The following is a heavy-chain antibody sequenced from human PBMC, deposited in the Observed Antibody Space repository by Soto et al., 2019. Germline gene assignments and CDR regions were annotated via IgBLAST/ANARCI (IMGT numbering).Heavy chain of an antibody. V-gene: IGHV1-18*01. J-gene: IGHJ6*02. CDR2: ISGYNGNT. CDR1: GYTFTSYG. Sequence: QVRLVQSAAEVKKPGASVKVSCKASGYTFTSYGISWVRQAPGQGLEWMGWISGYNGNTNLAQKLQGRVTMTTDTPTRTALMELRSLRSDDTAVYYCARMAECSITTCSFPSRFHIRGYYYYYGMDVWGQGTTVTVSS. D-gene: IGHD2-2*01. CDR3: ARMAECSITTCSFPSRFHIRGYYYYYGMDV.